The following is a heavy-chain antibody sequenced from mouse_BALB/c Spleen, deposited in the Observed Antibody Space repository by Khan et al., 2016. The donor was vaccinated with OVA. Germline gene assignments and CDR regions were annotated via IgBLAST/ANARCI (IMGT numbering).Heavy chain of an antibody. CDR2: ISSGGDNI. D-gene: IGHD1-1*01. J-gene: IGHJ3*01. CDR3: ARHNYGPFAY. V-gene: IGHV5-9-3*01. CDR1: GFTFSTYA. Sequence: EVELVESGGDLVKPGGSLKLSCSASGFTFSTYAMSWVRQTPEKRLEWVATISSGGDNIFYPDSVKGRFTISRDNANNPLYLQMSSLRSEDTAMYYCARHNYGPFAYWGQGTLVTVSA.